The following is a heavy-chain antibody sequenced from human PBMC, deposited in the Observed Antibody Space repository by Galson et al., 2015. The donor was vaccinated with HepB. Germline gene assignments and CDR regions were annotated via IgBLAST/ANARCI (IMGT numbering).Heavy chain of an antibody. Sequence: SLRLSCAVSGFTFSNYGMHWVRQAPGKGLEWVAFIRYDGSNKDYAASVKGRFTISRDNSKNTLYLQMNSLRSEDTAVYYCAKDPTVPMIVVVMDYWGQGTLVTGSS. CDR1: GFTFSNYG. J-gene: IGHJ4*02. V-gene: IGHV3-30*02. CDR3: AKDPTVPMIVVVMDY. CDR2: IRYDGSNK. D-gene: IGHD3-22*01.